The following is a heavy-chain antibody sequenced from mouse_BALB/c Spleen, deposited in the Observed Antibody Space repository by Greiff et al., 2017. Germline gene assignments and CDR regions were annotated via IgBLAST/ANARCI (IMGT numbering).Heavy chain of an antibody. J-gene: IGHJ2*01. CDR3: ARHGGGYDALDY. D-gene: IGHD2-2*01. V-gene: IGHV5-12-2*01. Sequence: EVQLVESGGGLVQPGGSLKLSCAASGFTFSSYTMSWVRQTPEKRLEWVAYISNGGGSTYYPDTVKGRFTISRDNTKNTLYLQMSSLKSEDTAMYYCARHGGGYDALDYWGQGTTLTVSS. CDR2: ISNGGGST. CDR1: GFTFSSYT.